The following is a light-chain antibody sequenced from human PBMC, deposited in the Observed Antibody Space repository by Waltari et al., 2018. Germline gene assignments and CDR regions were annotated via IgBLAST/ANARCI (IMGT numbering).Light chain of an antibody. CDR2: KAS. Sequence: DIQMTQSPSSLSASVGDRVTITCRTSETVNNYLNWYQQKPGKAPNLLIHKASTLQSGVPSRFSGSGSGTDYTFTISSLQSEDVATYYCQHNYGTPYSFGQGTKVEIK. J-gene: IGKJ2*03. V-gene: IGKV1-39*01. CDR1: ETVNNY. CDR3: QHNYGTPYS.